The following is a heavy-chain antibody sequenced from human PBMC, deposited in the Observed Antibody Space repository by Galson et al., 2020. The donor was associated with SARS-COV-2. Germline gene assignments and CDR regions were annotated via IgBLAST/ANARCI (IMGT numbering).Heavy chain of an antibody. D-gene: IGHD4-17*01. CDR1: GFTFDDYA. V-gene: IGHV3-9*01. CDR3: AKGPYGDYVSNWFDP. Sequence: SLKISCAASGFTFDDYAMHWVRQAPGKGLEWVSGISWNSDNIGYADSVKGRFTISRDNANNSLYLQMNSLRAEDTAFYYCAKGPYGDYVSNWFDPRGQGTLVTVSS. CDR2: ISWNSDNI. J-gene: IGHJ5*02.